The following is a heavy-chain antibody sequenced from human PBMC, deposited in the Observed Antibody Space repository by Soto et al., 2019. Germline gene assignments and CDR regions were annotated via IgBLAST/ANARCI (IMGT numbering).Heavy chain of an antibody. J-gene: IGHJ4*02. CDR3: AXXXXXXXXXXXXXX. CDR2: IHPKSDDT. CDR1: GYPFSDNQ. Sequence: VKVSCKASGYPFSDNQIHWLRRAPGQGLEWMGRIHPKSDDTNYAQKFQGRVTMTRDTSIDTAYLELTGLTSDDTATYYCAXXXXXXXXXXXXXXXGQGXLVXVSS. V-gene: IGHV1-2*02.